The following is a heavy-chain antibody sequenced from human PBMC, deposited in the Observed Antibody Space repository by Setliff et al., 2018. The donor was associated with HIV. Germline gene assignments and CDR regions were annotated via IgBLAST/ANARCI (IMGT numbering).Heavy chain of an antibody. J-gene: IGHJ4*02. CDR1: GYTFTGYY. Sequence: ASVKVSCKASGYTFTGYYMHWVRQAPGQGLEYIGIINPSDGTTAYVERFQGRVSMTSDTSTSTVYMEMSNLRSEDTAIYYCAKEYHTEAAGRRLANYFDYWGQGTLVTVSS. V-gene: IGHV1-46*01. CDR3: AKEYHTEAAGRRLANYFDY. CDR2: INPSDGTT. D-gene: IGHD6-13*01.